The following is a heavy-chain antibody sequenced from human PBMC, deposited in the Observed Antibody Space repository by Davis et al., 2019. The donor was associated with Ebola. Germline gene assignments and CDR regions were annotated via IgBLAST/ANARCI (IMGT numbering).Heavy chain of an antibody. CDR2: ISSDSDYI. V-gene: IGHV3-21*04. D-gene: IGHD6-19*01. Sequence: GESLKISCAASGFTFSTYSMSWVRQAPGKALEWVSSISSDSDYIYYADSAKGRFTISRDNAKNSLYLQMNSLRAEDTAVYYCATHSSGWYVFDYWGQGTLVTVSS. CDR3: ATHSSGWYVFDY. J-gene: IGHJ4*02. CDR1: GFTFSTYS.